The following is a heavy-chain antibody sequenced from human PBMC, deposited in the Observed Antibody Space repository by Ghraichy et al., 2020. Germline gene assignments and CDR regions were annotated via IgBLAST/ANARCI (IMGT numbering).Heavy chain of an antibody. CDR1: GFSFSDYT. J-gene: IGHJ6*02. V-gene: IGHV3-64*02. CDR3: AKGRPPDV. Sequence: LTCAASGFSFSDYTMHWVRQAPGKGLEYVSAISANGVTTYYADSVKGRFTASRDNSKNTVYLQMGSLRPEDMAVYYCAKGRPPDVWGQGTTVTVSS. CDR2: ISANGVTT.